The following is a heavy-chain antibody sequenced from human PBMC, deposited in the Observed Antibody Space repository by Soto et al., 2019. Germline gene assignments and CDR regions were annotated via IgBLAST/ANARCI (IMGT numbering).Heavy chain of an antibody. Sequence: QVQLVQSGAEVQKPGSSVKVSCKASGGTFSRYTISWVRQAPGQGLEWMGRIIPILGIANYAQKFQGRVTITADKSTSTAYMELRILRSEDTAVYYCAGDVNVDLWFGELRYYYYYMDVWGKGTTVTVSS. CDR1: GGTFSRYT. CDR2: IIPILGIA. D-gene: IGHD3-10*01. V-gene: IGHV1-69*08. CDR3: AGDVNVDLWFGELRYYYYYMDV. J-gene: IGHJ6*03.